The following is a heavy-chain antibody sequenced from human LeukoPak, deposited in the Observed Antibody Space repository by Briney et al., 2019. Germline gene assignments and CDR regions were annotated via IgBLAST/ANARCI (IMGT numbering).Heavy chain of an antibody. CDR1: GFTFSSYS. Sequence: AGSLSFSCAASGFTFSSYSMNWVRQAQGKGLEWVSTLNSSSSYIYYADSVKGRFTISRDNAQNSLYLQINSLREEDTAVDYCARVQERTYYYASSGYSYFDYWGQGTLVTVSS. V-gene: IGHV3-21*01. CDR3: ARVQERTYYYASSGYSYFDY. CDR2: LNSSSSYI. D-gene: IGHD3-22*01. J-gene: IGHJ4*02.